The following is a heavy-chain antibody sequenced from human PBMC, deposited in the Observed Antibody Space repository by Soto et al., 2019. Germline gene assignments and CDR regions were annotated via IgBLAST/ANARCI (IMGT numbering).Heavy chain of an antibody. CDR1: GFTFSSYW. D-gene: IGHD3-10*01. J-gene: IGHJ6*02. CDR2: MNEDGGTT. V-gene: IGHV3-74*01. Sequence: GGSLRLSCAASGFTFSSYWMHWVRQAPGKGLVWVSRMNEDGGTTDYADSVKGRFTISRDNAKNTLYLQMNSLRVEDTAVYYCASDLSGRADVCGQGTTVTVSS. CDR3: ASDLSGRADV.